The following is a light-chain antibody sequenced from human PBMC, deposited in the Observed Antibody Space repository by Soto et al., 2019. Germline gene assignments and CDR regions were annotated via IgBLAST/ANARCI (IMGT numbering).Light chain of an antibody. CDR3: QSYDSSLRGFV. Sequence: QSVLTQPPSVSGAPGQRVTISCTGSSSNIGAGYDVHWYQQLPGTAPRRLIYGNNNRPSGVPDRFSGSTSGTSASLAITGLQAEDEADYYCQSYDSSLRGFVFGGGTKVTVL. CDR1: SSNIGAGYD. V-gene: IGLV1-40*01. J-gene: IGLJ2*01. CDR2: GNN.